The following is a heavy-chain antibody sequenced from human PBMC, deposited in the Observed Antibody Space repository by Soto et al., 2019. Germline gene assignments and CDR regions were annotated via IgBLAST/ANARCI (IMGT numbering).Heavy chain of an antibody. CDR3: ARDSVGVSRGLYSSGWFDY. CDR2: IKQDGSEK. D-gene: IGHD6-19*01. J-gene: IGHJ4*02. V-gene: IGHV3-7*03. Sequence: GGSLRLSCAASGFTFSSYWMSWVRQAPGKGLEWVANIKQDGSEKYYVDSVKGRFTISRDNAKNSLYLQMNSLRAEDTAVYYCARDSVGVSRGLYSSGWFDYWGQGTLVTVSS. CDR1: GFTFSSYW.